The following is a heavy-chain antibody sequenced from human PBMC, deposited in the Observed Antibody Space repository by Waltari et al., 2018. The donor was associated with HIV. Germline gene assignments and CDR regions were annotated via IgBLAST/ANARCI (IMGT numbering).Heavy chain of an antibody. D-gene: IGHD2-2*01. CDR1: GGSITRNDFY. CDR2: RNNSGTT. CDR3: ARRGDGFNQHARLDH. V-gene: IGHV4-39*01. J-gene: IGHJ4*02. Sequence: QLHLQESGPGLVKPSETLALTCTVSGGSITRNDFYWAWIRQPPGEGLEWMGLRNNSGTTDYNPSLKRRVSRSRDTSKNRFSLRVHSVTAADTAIYYCARRGDGFNQHARLDHWGPGTLVTVFS.